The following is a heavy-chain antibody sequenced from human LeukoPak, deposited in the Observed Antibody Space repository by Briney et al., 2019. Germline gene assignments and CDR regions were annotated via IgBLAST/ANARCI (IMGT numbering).Heavy chain of an antibody. J-gene: IGHJ4*02. D-gene: IGHD3-10*02. CDR2: IKQDGSEK. CDR1: GFTFNNYW. V-gene: IGHV3-7*03. Sequence: GGALRLSCAASGFTFNNYWMSWVRQAPGKGLEWVANIKQDGSEKYYVDSVKGRFTISRDNSKNTLYLQMNSLRAEDTAVYYCARSVCCWGQGTLVTVSS. CDR3: ARSVCC.